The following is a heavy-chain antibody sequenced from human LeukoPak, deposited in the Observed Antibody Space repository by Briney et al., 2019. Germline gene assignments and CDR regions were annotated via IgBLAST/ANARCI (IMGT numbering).Heavy chain of an antibody. CDR3: VRQGYCTSSNCYRWFDS. CDR2: IYHNGDT. D-gene: IGHD2-8*01. Sequence: SSETLSLTCAVSGYSMTSGCYWAWIRQPPGEALEWIASIYHNGDTYYNSTLKSRLTISVDTSNSQFSLRLSSVTAADTAVYYCVRQGYCTSSNCYRWFDSWGQGTLVTVSS. CDR1: GYSMTSGCY. J-gene: IGHJ5*01. V-gene: IGHV4-38-2*01.